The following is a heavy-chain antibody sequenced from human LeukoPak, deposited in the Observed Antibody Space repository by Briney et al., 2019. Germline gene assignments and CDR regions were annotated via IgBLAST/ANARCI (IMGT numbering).Heavy chain of an antibody. D-gene: IGHD3-10*01. Sequence: GGSLRLSCAVSGFTFSSYVMNWVRQAPGQGLEWVSFTDTSGNYIYYGDSVKGRFTISRDNAKNLVFLQMNGLRAEDTAVYYCARGRSITLLRGVAMSDGFDIWGQGAMVAVSS. CDR2: TDTSGNYI. J-gene: IGHJ3*02. CDR3: ARGRSITLLRGVAMSDGFDI. V-gene: IGHV3-21*01. CDR1: GFTFSSYV.